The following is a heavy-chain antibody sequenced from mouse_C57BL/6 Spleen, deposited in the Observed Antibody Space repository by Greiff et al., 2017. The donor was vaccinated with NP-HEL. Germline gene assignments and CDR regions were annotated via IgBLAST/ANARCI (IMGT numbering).Heavy chain of an antibody. CDR2: INPSTGGT. Sequence: VHVKQSGPELVKPGASVKISCKASGYSFTGYYMNWVKQSPEKSLEWIGEINPSTGGTTYNQKFKAKATLTVDKSSSTAYMQLKILTSEESAVYYCARSPAQASFAYWGQGTLVTVSA. V-gene: IGHV1-42*01. CDR3: ARSPAQASFAY. J-gene: IGHJ3*01. CDR1: GYSFTGYY.